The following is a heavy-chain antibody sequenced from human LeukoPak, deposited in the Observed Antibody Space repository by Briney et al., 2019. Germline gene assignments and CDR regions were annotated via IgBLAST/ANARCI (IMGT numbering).Heavy chain of an antibody. CDR1: GFTFRDYY. D-gene: IGHD3-22*01. CDR3: ARENYYQFDS. J-gene: IGHJ5*01. CDR2: INPSGSNI. V-gene: IGHV3-11*01. Sequence: PGGSLRLSCAASGFTFRDYYMSWIRQSPGKGLEWISYINPSGSNIYYADSVRGRFTISRDNAKNSLFLQLSSLRAEDTAAYYCARENYYQFDSWDQGTLVTVSS.